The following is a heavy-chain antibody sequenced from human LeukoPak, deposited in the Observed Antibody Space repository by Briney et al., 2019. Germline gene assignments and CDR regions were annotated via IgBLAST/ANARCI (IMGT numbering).Heavy chain of an antibody. V-gene: IGHV4-39*01. Sequence: SETLSLTCTVSGGSISSSSYYWGWIRQPPGKGLEWIGSIYYSGSTYYNPSLKSRVTISEDTSKNQFSLKLSSVTAADTAVYYCARGVVAATTGYNWFDPWGQGTLVTVSS. D-gene: IGHD2-15*01. CDR3: ARGVVAATTGYNWFDP. CDR2: IYYSGST. CDR1: GGSISSSSYY. J-gene: IGHJ5*02.